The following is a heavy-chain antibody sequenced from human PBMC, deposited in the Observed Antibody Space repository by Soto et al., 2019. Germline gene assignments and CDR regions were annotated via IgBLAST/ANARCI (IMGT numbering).Heavy chain of an antibody. V-gene: IGHV5-10-1*01. D-gene: IGHD5-18*01. CDR2: IDPSDSYT. CDR1: GYSFTSYW. Sequence: GESLKISCKGSGYSFTSYWISWVRQMPGKGLEWMGRIDPSDSYTNYSPSFQGHVTISADKSISTAYLQWSSLKASDTAMYYCARHKAQYSYGYSDYYYYGMDVWGQGTTVTVSS. CDR3: ARHKAQYSYGYSDYYYYGMDV. J-gene: IGHJ6*02.